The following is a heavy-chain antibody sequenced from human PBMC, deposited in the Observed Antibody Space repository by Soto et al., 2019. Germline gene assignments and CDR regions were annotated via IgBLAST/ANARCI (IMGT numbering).Heavy chain of an antibody. CDR2: IWYDGSNK. CDR1: GFTFSSYG. J-gene: IGHJ3*02. D-gene: IGHD3-22*01. Sequence: PVGSLRLSCAASGFTFSSYGMHWVRQAPGKGLEWVAVIWYDGSNKYYADSVKGRFTISRDNSKNTLYLQMNSLRAEDTAVYYCARGLHPPSYYYDSSDAFDIWGQGTMVTVSS. CDR3: ARGLHPPSYYYDSSDAFDI. V-gene: IGHV3-33*01.